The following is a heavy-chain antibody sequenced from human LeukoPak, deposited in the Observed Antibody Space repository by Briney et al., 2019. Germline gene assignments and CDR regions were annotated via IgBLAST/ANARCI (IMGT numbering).Heavy chain of an antibody. CDR3: TTATQH. J-gene: IGHJ4*02. CDR2: IRSKTDGGTT. V-gene: IGHV3-15*01. Sequence: GGSLRLSCAASGFIFSNAWMSWVRHGPGKGLEWVGRIRSKTDGGTTDFAAPVKGRFTISRDDSQNTLFLHMNSLKTEDTAVYYCTTATQHWGQGTLVTVSS. CDR1: GFIFSNAW.